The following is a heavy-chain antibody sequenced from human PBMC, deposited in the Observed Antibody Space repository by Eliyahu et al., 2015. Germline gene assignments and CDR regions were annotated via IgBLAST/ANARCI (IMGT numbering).Heavy chain of an antibody. CDR3: ASAPNDFWSDYYMDV. D-gene: IGHD3-3*01. Sequence: QKFQGRVTITRDTSASTAYMELSSLRSEDTAVYYCASAPNDFWSDYYMDVWGKGTTVTVSS. V-gene: IGHV1-3*01. J-gene: IGHJ6*03.